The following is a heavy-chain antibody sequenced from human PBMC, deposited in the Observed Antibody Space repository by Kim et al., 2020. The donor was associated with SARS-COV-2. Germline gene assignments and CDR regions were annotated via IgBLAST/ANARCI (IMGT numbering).Heavy chain of an antibody. CDR2: ITHDRSIT. Sequence: GGSLRLSCAASGFTFTGYGMHWVRQAPGKGLEWVAGITHDRSITDYADSVKGRFTISRDNAKNSLNLQMNSLRAEDTALYYCAKTIVGGPFD. D-gene: IGHD3-16*01. CDR1: GFTFTGYG. CDR3: AKTIVGGPFD. J-gene: IGHJ4*01. V-gene: IGHV3-30*18.